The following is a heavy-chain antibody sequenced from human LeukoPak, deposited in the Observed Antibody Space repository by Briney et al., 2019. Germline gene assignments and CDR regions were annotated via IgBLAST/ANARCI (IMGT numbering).Heavy chain of an antibody. D-gene: IGHD4-11*01. V-gene: IGHV1-18*01. CDR2: ISGHNGNT. J-gene: IGHJ4*02. CDR3: AVNDYNKNFDY. CDR1: GYTFTSYG. Sequence: ASVKVSCKASGYTFTSYGITWVRQAPGQGPEWMGWISGHNGNTNYAQKLQGRVTMTTDTSTSTAYMELRSLRSDDTAVYSCAVNDYNKNFDYWGQGTLVTVSS.